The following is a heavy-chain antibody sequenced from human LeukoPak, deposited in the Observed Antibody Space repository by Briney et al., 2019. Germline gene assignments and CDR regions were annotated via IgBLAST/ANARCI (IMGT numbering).Heavy chain of an antibody. CDR2: IYYSGST. D-gene: IGHD3-22*01. J-gene: IGHJ5*02. CDR1: GGSISSSSYS. CDR3: ARDTDSSGSP. V-gene: IGHV4-39*07. Sequence: SETLSLTCTVSGGSISSSSYSWGWIRQSPGKGLEWIGSIYYSGSTYYNPSLKSRVTISVDTSKNQFSLKLSSVTAADTAVYYCARDTDSSGSPWGQGTLVTVSS.